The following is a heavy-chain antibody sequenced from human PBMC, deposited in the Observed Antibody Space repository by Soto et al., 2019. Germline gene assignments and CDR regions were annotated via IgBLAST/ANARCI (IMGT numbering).Heavy chain of an antibody. D-gene: IGHD3-22*01. Sequence: GGSLRLSCAASGFTFSSYGMHWVRQAPGKALEWVAVISYDGSNKYYADSVKGRFTISRDNSKNTLYLQMNSLRAEDTAVYYCAKGSLGSSGYQSQGYYYGMDVWGQGTTVTVSS. CDR2: ISYDGSNK. J-gene: IGHJ6*02. CDR1: GFTFSSYG. CDR3: AKGSLGSSGYQSQGYYYGMDV. V-gene: IGHV3-30*18.